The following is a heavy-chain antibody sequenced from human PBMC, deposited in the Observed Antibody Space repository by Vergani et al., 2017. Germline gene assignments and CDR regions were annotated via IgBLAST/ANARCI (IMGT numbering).Heavy chain of an antibody. D-gene: IGHD3-10*01. CDR3: ARDSDVYFQH. V-gene: IGHV3-48*01. Sequence: EVQLVESGGGLVKPGGSLRLSCAASGFTFSSYSMNWVRQAPGKGLEWVSYISSSSSTIYYADSVKCRFTISRDNAKNSLYLQTNSLRAEDTAVYYCARDSDVYFQHWGQGTLVTVSS. J-gene: IGHJ1*01. CDR2: ISSSSSTI. CDR1: GFTFSSYS.